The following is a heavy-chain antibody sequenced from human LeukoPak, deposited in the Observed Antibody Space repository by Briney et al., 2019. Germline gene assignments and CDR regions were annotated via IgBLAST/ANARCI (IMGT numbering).Heavy chain of an antibody. Sequence: GGSLRLSCAASGFTFSNYWMSWVRQSPGKGLEWVAKIKQDESEMYYVDSVKGRFTISRDNAKNSVYLQMNSLRAEDRAVYYCASGWGPMVVSYWGQGTLVTVSS. CDR1: GFTFSNYW. CDR2: IKQDESEM. J-gene: IGHJ4*02. CDR3: ASGWGPMVVSY. V-gene: IGHV3-7*01. D-gene: IGHD2-15*01.